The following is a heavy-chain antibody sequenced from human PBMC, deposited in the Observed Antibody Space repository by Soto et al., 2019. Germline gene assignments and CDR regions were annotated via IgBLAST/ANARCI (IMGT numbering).Heavy chain of an antibody. D-gene: IGHD3-10*01. CDR2: IYYTGKT. CDR1: GGSISSYY. V-gene: IGHV4-59*01. CDR3: GRGNPGGPTTMGFDP. J-gene: IGHJ5*02. Sequence: PSETLSLTCALSGGSISSYYWSWIRQPPGKGLEWIGYIYYTGKTDYNPSLKSRVTISVDTSKNQFSLKLGSVTAADTAMYYCGRGNPGGPTTMGFDPWGQGALVTVSS.